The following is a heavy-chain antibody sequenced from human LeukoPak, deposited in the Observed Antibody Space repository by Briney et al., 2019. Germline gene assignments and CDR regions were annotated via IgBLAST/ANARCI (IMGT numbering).Heavy chain of an antibody. D-gene: IGHD1-26*01. CDR2: MSYGGSNK. V-gene: IGHV3-30*18. J-gene: IGHJ4*02. CDR1: GFTFSSYD. CDR3: AKDGGYILSGSYYPHFAY. Sequence: GGSLRLSCAASGFTFSSYDIHWVRQAPGKGLEWVAVMSYGGSNKYYADSVKGRFTISRDNSKNTLYLQMNSLRAEDTAVYYCAKDGGYILSGSYYPHFAYWGQGTLVTVSS.